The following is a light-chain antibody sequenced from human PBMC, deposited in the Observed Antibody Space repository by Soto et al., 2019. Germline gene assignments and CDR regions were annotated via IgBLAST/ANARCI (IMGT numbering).Light chain of an antibody. CDR3: QRYGSSPLYA. V-gene: IGKV3-20*01. CDR2: GTS. J-gene: IGKJ2*01. Sequence: EIVLTQSPGTLSLSPGERATFSCRASQSVNSDYLAWYQQRPGLAPRLIIYGTSNRATGIPDRFSGRGSGTDFTLSINTLEPEDFAVYYCQRYGSSPLYAFGQGTKLEIK. CDR1: QSVNSDY.